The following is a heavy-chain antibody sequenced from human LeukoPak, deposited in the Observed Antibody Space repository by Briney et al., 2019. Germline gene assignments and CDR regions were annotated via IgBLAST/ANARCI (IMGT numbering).Heavy chain of an antibody. CDR3: AKDPVLGRPLGWFDP. CDR2: SSGGST. D-gene: IGHD1-14*01. CDR1: GFTFSSYA. J-gene: IGHJ5*02. V-gene: IGHV3-23*01. Sequence: GGSLRLSCAASGFTFSSYAMSWVRQAPGKGLEWVSASSGGSTYYADSVKGRFTISRDNSKNTLYLQMNSLRAEDTAVYYCAKDPVLGRPLGWFDPWGQGTLVTVSS.